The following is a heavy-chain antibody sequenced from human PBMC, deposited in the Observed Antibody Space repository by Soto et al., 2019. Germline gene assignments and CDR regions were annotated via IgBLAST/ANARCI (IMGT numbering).Heavy chain of an antibody. V-gene: IGHV3-21*01. CDR3: ARVGSSSGFYFDY. J-gene: IGHJ4*02. D-gene: IGHD6-6*01. CDR2: ISGSSSYI. Sequence: AGGSLRLSCAASGFTFSSYAMSWVRQAPGKGLEWVSAISGSSSYIYYADSVKGRFTISRDNAKNSLYLQMNSLSAEDTAVYYCARVGSSSGFYFDYWGQGTLVTVSS. CDR1: GFTFSSYA.